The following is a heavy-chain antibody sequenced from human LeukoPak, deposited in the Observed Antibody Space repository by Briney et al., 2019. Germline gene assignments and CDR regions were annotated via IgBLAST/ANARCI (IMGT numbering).Heavy chain of an antibody. D-gene: IGHD3-9*01. V-gene: IGHV1-24*01. J-gene: IGHJ3*02. Sequence: ASVKVRCKVSGYTLTELSMHWVRQAPGKGLEWMGGFDPEDGETIYAQKFQGRVTMTEDTSTDTAYMELSSLRSEDTAVYYCATGGLRYFDWLLKFDIWGQGTMVTVSS. CDR3: ATGGLRYFDWLLKFDI. CDR2: FDPEDGET. CDR1: GYTLTELS.